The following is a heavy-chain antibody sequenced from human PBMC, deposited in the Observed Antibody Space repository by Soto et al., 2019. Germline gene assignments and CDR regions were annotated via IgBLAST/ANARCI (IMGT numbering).Heavy chain of an antibody. CDR3: ARRELYYDRSGYDNEVSYYGIGV. V-gene: IGHV4-59*01. J-gene: IGHJ6*01. D-gene: IGHD3-22*01. CDR2: IYYSGST. CDR1: GGSISRYY. Sequence: SETLSLTCTVSGGSISRYYWSWIRQPPGKGLEWIGYIYYSGSTSYNPSLKSRVTISVDTSKNQFSLKLSSVTAADTAVYYCARRELYYDRSGYDNEVSYYGIGVRERLTRITVAS.